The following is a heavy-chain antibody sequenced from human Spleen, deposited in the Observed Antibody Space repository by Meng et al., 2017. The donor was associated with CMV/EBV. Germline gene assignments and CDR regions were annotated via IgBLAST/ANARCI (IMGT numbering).Heavy chain of an antibody. CDR1: GGSIRGDYYY. D-gene: IGHD3-22*01. CDR3: ARQNYDTSGYAFDI. CDR2: VYHGGRT. V-gene: IGHV4-39*01. J-gene: IGHJ3*02. Sequence: GGSIRGDYYYWGWARQPPGKGLEWLATVYHGGRTYYNPPLKSRVTIVADTSKNLFSLELYSVTAADTAVYYCARQNYDTSGYAFDIWGQGTMVTVSS.